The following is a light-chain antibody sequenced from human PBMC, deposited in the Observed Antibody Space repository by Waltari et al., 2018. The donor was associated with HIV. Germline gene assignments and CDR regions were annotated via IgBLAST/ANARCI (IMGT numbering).Light chain of an antibody. CDR2: TDN. Sequence: QSVLTQPPSASGTPGQRVTISCSGSSSNIGRNYVYWYQQLPGTAPKLLLYTDNQRPSGVPDRFSGSKSGTSASLAICGLRSEDEAAYYCAAWDGSLSGRVFGGGTKLTVL. CDR3: AAWDGSLSGRV. CDR1: SSNIGRNY. J-gene: IGLJ3*02. V-gene: IGLV1-47*01.